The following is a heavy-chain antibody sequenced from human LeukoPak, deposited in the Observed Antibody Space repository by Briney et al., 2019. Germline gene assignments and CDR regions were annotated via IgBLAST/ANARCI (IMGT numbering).Heavy chain of an antibody. CDR3: ARGLSPSDFDY. CDR1: GGSISSYY. Sequence: SETLSLTCTVSGGSISSYYWSWIRQPPGKGLEWIGYIYYSGNTNYNPSLKSRVTISVDTSKNQFSLKLSSVTAADTAVYYCARGLSPSDFDYWGQGTLVTVSS. J-gene: IGHJ4*02. D-gene: IGHD3-10*01. CDR2: IYYSGNT. V-gene: IGHV4-59*12.